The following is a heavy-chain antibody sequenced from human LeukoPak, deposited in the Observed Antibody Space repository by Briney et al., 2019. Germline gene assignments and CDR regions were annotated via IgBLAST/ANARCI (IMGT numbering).Heavy chain of an antibody. CDR3: VRLTVTTPFFDY. CDR1: GGSISSGTYY. J-gene: IGHJ4*02. CDR2: ISTSGST. D-gene: IGHD4-17*01. V-gene: IGHV4-61*02. Sequence: PSQTLSLTCTVSGGSISSGTYYWNWIRQPAGKGLEWLGRISTSGSTNYNPSLKTRVTISVDTSKNQFSLNLSSVTAADTAVYYCVRLTVTTPFFDYWGQGSLVTVSS.